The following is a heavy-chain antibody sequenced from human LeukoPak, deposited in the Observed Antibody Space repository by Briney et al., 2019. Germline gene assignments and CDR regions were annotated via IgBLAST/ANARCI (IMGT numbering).Heavy chain of an antibody. CDR3: AKGGYCSSTSCYVGWFDP. CDR2: ISGGGGST. V-gene: IGHV3-23*01. J-gene: IGHJ5*02. CDR1: GFTFSSYF. D-gene: IGHD2-2*01. Sequence: GGSLRLSCAASGFTFSSYFMNWVRQAPGKGLEWVSVISGGGGSTYYADSVKGRFTISRDNSKNTLLLQMNSLRDEDTAVYYCAKGGYCSSTSCYVGWFDPWGQGSLVTVSS.